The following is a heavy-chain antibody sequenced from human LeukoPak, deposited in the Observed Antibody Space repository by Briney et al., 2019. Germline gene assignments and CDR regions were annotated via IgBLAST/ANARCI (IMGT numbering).Heavy chain of an antibody. D-gene: IGHD2-8*02. Sequence: SETVSLTCTVSGGSIRSYYGSWLRQPAGKGLEWLGRICTSGRTNYNPSLKSRVTISVDKSKNQFSLKLSSVTAADTAVYYCARDAGGGTGHFDYWGQGTLVTVSS. CDR3: ARDAGGGTGHFDY. V-gene: IGHV4-4*07. CDR2: ICTSGRT. J-gene: IGHJ4*02. CDR1: GGSIRSYY.